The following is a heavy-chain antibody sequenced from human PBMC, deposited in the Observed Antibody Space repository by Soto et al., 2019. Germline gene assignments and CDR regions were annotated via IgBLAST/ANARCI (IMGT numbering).Heavy chain of an antibody. J-gene: IGHJ4*02. V-gene: IGHV3-23*01. CDR2: ISGSGGST. D-gene: IGHD5-12*01. CDR3: AKDRLTSLYGGYQLFDY. Sequence: AGSLRLSRAASGFTFSNYAIDWVRQAPRKVLEWVSAISGSGGSTYYANSVKGRFTISRDNSKNTLYLQMNSLRAEDTAVYYCAKDRLTSLYGGYQLFDYWGQGTLVTVSS. CDR1: GFTFSNYA.